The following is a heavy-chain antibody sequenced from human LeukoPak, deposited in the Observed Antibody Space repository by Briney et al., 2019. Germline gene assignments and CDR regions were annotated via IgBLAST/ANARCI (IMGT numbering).Heavy chain of an antibody. CDR1: GYRFTSYW. V-gene: IGHV5-51*01. Sequence: GESLKISGKGSGYRFTSYWIGWVRLIPGKGLEWMGIIYPGDSDTRYSPSFQGHVTISADNSISTAYLQWSSLKASDTAMYYCVRLDSSGWYYFDYWGQGTLVTVSS. D-gene: IGHD6-19*01. CDR2: IYPGDSDT. J-gene: IGHJ4*02. CDR3: VRLDSSGWYYFDY.